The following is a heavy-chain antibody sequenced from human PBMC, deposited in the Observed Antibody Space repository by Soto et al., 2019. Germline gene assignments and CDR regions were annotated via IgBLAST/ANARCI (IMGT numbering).Heavy chain of an antibody. Sequence: ASVKVSCKASGYTFTGYYMHWVRQAPGQGLEWMGWINPNSGGTNYAQKFQGWVTMTRDTSISTAYMELSRLRSDDTAVYYCARPKAGAGTRVFVIWGKGTTVTVSS. D-gene: IGHD6-19*01. CDR1: GYTFTGYY. V-gene: IGHV1-2*04. J-gene: IGHJ6*04. CDR3: ARPKAGAGTRVFVI. CDR2: INPNSGGT.